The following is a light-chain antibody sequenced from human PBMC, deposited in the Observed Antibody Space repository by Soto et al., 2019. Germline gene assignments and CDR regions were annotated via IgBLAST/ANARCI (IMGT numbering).Light chain of an antibody. J-gene: IGKJ4*01. Sequence: EIVLTQTPGTLSLSPGERATLSCRASQSVTSSHLAWYQQKPGQAPRLLIYDASNRATGVPTRFSGSGSGTDFTLTISSLEPEDFAVYYCQQRNKWPPVTFGGGTRVEIK. V-gene: IGKV3-11*01. CDR3: QQRNKWPPVT. CDR2: DAS. CDR1: QSVTSSH.